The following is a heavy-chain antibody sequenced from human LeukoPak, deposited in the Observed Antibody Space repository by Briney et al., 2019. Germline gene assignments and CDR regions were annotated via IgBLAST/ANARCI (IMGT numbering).Heavy chain of an antibody. CDR1: GGSISSGGYS. D-gene: IGHD3-10*01. V-gene: IGHV4-30-2*01. J-gene: IGHJ5*02. Sequence: SETLSLTCAVSGGSISSGGYSWSWIRQPPGKGLEWIGYIYHSGSTYYNPSFKSRVTISVDRSKNQFSLKLSSVTAADTAVYYCARNYLGARGVISLRFDPWGQGTLVTVSS. CDR3: ARNYLGARGVISLRFDP. CDR2: IYHSGST.